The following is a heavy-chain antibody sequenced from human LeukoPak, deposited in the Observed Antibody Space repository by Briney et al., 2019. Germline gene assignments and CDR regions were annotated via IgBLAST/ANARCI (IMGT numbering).Heavy chain of an antibody. J-gene: IGHJ4*02. CDR3: AKPDYGDYEGLDY. Sequence: GGSQRLSCAASGFTFSSYGMHWVRQAPGKGLEWVAVISYDGSNKYYADSVKGRFTISRDNSKNTLYLQMNSLRAEDTAVYYCAKPDYGDYEGLDYWGQGTLVTVSS. V-gene: IGHV3-30*18. CDR1: GFTFSSYG. D-gene: IGHD4-17*01. CDR2: ISYDGSNK.